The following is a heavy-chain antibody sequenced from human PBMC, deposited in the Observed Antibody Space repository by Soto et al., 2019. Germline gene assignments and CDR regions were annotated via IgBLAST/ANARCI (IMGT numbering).Heavy chain of an antibody. CDR1: GGSISSYY. D-gene: IGHD2-15*01. CDR3: ARHLGRYYSGGSCYMFDY. Sequence: QVQLQESGPGLVKPSETLSLTCTVSGGSISSYYWSWIRQPPGKGLEWIGYIYYSGSTNYNPSLKIRVTTSVDTSKNQFSLKLSSVTAADTAVYYCARHLGRYYSGGSCYMFDYWGQGTLVTVSS. J-gene: IGHJ4*02. V-gene: IGHV4-59*08. CDR2: IYYSGST.